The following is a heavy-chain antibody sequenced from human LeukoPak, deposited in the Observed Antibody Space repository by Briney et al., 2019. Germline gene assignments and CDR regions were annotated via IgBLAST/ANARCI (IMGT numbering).Heavy chain of an antibody. V-gene: IGHV3-33*01. D-gene: IGHD3-10*01. CDR1: GFTFNSYG. J-gene: IGHJ5*02. Sequence: PGGSLRHSCAASGFTFNSYGMHWVRQAPGKGLEWVAVIWYDGSNKYYADSVKGRFTISRDNSKNTLYLQMNSLRAEDTAVYYCARAQGGSGSYAGWFDPWGQGTLVTVSS. CDR2: IWYDGSNK. CDR3: ARAQGGSGSYAGWFDP.